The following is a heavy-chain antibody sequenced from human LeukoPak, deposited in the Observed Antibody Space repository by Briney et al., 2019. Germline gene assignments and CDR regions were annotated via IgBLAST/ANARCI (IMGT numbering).Heavy chain of an antibody. Sequence: SETLSLTCTVSGGSISSYYWSWIRQPAGKGLEWIGRIYTSGSTNYNPSLKSRVTMSVDTSTNQFSLKLTSVTAADTAVYYCARGTVTTYYFDYWGQGSLVTVSS. CDR2: IYTSGST. V-gene: IGHV4-4*07. CDR1: GGSISSYY. D-gene: IGHD4-17*01. J-gene: IGHJ4*02. CDR3: ARGTVTTYYFDY.